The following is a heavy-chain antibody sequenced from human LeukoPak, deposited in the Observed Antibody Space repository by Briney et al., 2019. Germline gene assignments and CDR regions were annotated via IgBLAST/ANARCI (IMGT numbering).Heavy chain of an antibody. CDR1: GGSFSGYY. Sequence: PSETLSLTCAVYGGSFSGYYWSWIRQPPGKGLEWIGEINHSGSTNYNPSLKSRVTISVDTSKNQFSLKLSSVTAADTAVYYCARHRVITFIRSTHFDYWGQGTLVTVSS. D-gene: IGHD3-16*01. J-gene: IGHJ4*02. CDR3: ARHRVITFIRSTHFDY. V-gene: IGHV4-34*01. CDR2: INHSGST.